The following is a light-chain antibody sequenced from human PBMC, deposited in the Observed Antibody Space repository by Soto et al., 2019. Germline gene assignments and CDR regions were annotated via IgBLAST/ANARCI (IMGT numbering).Light chain of an antibody. CDR2: EVS. V-gene: IGLV2-14*01. CDR3: SSYTTSSNYV. Sequence: QSVLPQPASVSGSPGQSITISCTGTSSDVGDYNYVSWYQQHPGKAPKLMIYEVSNRPSGVSNRFSGSKSGNTASLTISGLQAEDEADYYCSSYTTSSNYVFGTGTKVTVL. J-gene: IGLJ1*01. CDR1: SSDVGDYNY.